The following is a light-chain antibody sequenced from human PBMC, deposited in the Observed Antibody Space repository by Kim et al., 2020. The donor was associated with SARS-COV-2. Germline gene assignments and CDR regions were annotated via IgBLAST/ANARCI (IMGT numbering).Light chain of an antibody. CDR3: LQHNTYPIT. J-gene: IGKJ5*01. CDR2: GAS. Sequence: ASVGDRFTITCRASQYIRNDLGWYQQSPGRAPKRLIYGASSLQSGVPSRFSGSGSGTEFTLTISSLQPEDFATYFCLQHNTYPITFGQGTRLEIK. V-gene: IGKV1-17*01. CDR1: QYIRND.